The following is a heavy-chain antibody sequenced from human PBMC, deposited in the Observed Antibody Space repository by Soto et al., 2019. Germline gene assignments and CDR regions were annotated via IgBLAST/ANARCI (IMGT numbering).Heavy chain of an antibody. CDR1: GFTFSSYA. Sequence: EVQLLESGGGLVQPGGSLRLSCAASGFTFSSYAMSWVRQAPGKGLEWVSAISGSGGSTYYADSVKGRFTISRDNSKNTLYLQMNSLRAEDTAVYYCAKDRGAIRSGWYYYYGMDVWGQGTTVTVSS. D-gene: IGHD6-19*01. J-gene: IGHJ6*02. V-gene: IGHV3-23*01. CDR3: AKDRGAIRSGWYYYYGMDV. CDR2: ISGSGGST.